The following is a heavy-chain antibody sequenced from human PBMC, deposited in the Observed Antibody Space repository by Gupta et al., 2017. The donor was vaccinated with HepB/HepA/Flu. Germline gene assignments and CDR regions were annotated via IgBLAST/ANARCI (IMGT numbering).Heavy chain of an antibody. CDR2: IYWDDDK. CDR1: GFSLSTSGVG. CDR3: AHSELYSSGLYGGSPEECYFDY. J-gene: IGHJ4*02. D-gene: IGHD6-19*01. V-gene: IGHV2-5*02. Sequence: QITLKESGPTLVKPTQTLTLTCTFSGFSLSTSGVGVGWIRQPPGKALEWLALIYWDDDKRYSPSLKSRLTSTKDTSKNQVVLTMTNMDPVDTATYYCAHSELYSSGLYGGSPEECYFDYWGQGTLVTVSS.